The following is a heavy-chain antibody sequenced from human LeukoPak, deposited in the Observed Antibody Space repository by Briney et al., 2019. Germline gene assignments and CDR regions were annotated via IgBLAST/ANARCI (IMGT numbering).Heavy chain of an antibody. CDR1: GYSISSGYY. V-gene: IGHV4-38-2*02. CDR3: ARVFEYSSSWYAGFDY. CDR2: IYHSGST. Sequence: PSETLSLTCTVSGYSISSGYYWGWTRQPPGKGLEWIGSIYHSGSTYYNPSLKSRVTISVDTSKNQFSLKLSSVTAADTAVYYCARVFEYSSSWYAGFDYWGQGTLVTVSS. J-gene: IGHJ4*02. D-gene: IGHD6-13*01.